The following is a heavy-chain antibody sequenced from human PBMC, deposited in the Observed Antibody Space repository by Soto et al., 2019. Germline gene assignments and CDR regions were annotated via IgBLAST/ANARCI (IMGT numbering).Heavy chain of an antibody. Sequence: PGGSLRLSGAVSGFTFSTYGMHWVRQAPGKGREWVAGISYDGSNKYYGDSVKGRFTISRDNSKNTLYVQMNSLRAEDTAVYYCAKDQSLLQFDSSGYYSYFYGMDVWGQGPTVTVSS. V-gene: IGHV3-30*18. J-gene: IGHJ6*02. CDR1: GFTFSTYG. CDR2: ISYDGSNK. D-gene: IGHD3-22*01. CDR3: AKDQSLLQFDSSGYYSYFYGMDV.